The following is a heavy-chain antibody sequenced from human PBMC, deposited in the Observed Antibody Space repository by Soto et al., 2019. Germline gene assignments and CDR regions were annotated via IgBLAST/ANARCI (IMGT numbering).Heavy chain of an antibody. V-gene: IGHV4-4*07. J-gene: IGHJ6*02. CDR1: GVSITSYY. CDR3: ARVPVAVAATEDYYGLDV. D-gene: IGHD2-15*01. Sequence: PSETLSLTCSVSGVSITSYYWSWIRQSAGGGLEWMGRINTDGLSTYSPSFKSRLTMSLDTSKNQVSLRLISVTAADTAVYFCARVPVAVAATEDYYGLDVWGQGTTVTFPS. CDR2: INTDGLS.